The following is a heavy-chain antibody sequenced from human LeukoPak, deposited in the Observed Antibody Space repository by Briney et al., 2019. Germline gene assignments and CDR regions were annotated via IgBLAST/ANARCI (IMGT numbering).Heavy chain of an antibody. J-gene: IGHJ4*02. CDR1: GDSISTYY. CDR2: VYHSGST. V-gene: IGHV4-59*01. D-gene: IGHD1-26*01. Sequence: SETLSLTCTSSGDSISTYYWSWIRQPPGKGLEWIGYVYHSGSTNYSPYLRSRVTISVDMSKNQFSLELRSVTAADTAMYYCARGLRLVGASSYYFDSWGQGTLVTVSS. CDR3: ARGLRLVGASSYYFDS.